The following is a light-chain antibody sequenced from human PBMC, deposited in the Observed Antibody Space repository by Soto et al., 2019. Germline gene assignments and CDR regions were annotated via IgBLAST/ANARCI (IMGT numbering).Light chain of an antibody. CDR3: QHYTNWTWT. CDR2: DVS. CDR1: QSVSNNY. V-gene: IGKV3D-20*01. Sequence: ETVMTQSPATLSVSPGERATLSCGASQSVSNNYLAWYQQIPGLAPRLXIYDVSSRETGILDRFSGSGSGTEFTLTISRLEPEDFAVYYCQHYTNWTWTFGQGTKVDIK. J-gene: IGKJ1*01.